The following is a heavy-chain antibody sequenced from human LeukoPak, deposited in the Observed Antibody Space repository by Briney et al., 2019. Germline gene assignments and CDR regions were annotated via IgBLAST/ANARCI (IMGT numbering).Heavy chain of an antibody. CDR2: IYYSGST. CDR1: GGSISSYY. CDR3: ARVFPTCSGGSCYSGSTGWFDP. V-gene: IGHV4-59*01. Sequence: PSETLSLTCTVSGGSISSYYWSWIRQPPGKGLEWIGYIYYSGSTNYNPSLKSRVTISVDTSKNQFSLKLSSVTAADTAVYYCARVFPTCSGGSCYSGSTGWFDPWGQGTLVTVSS. J-gene: IGHJ5*02. D-gene: IGHD2-15*01.